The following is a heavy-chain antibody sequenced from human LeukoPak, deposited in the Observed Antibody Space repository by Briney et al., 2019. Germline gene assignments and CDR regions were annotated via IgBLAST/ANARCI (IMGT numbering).Heavy chain of an antibody. CDR2: ITSTSSYI. Sequence: GGPLRLSCAASGFTFRSYTMNWVRQAPGKGLEWISSITSTSSYIYYADSVKGRFTISRDNAKSSLYLQMNSLRAEDTAVYYCASSRPIDYWGQGTLVTVSS. CDR1: GFTFRSYT. D-gene: IGHD6-13*01. CDR3: ASSRPIDY. J-gene: IGHJ4*02. V-gene: IGHV3-21*01.